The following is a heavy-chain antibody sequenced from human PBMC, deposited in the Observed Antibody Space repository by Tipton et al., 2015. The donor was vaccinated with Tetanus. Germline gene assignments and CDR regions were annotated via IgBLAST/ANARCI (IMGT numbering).Heavy chain of an antibody. CDR3: VSGSALDY. D-gene: IGHD6-25*01. V-gene: IGHV3-11*06. CDR2: ISSTSRYI. J-gene: IGHJ4*02. Sequence: GSLRLSCAASGFTFSDHYMSWIRQAPGKGLEWVSSISSTSRYINYADSVKGRFTISRDNAKNSLFLEMNSLRADDTAVYYCVSGSALDYWGQGTLITVSS. CDR1: GFTFSDHY.